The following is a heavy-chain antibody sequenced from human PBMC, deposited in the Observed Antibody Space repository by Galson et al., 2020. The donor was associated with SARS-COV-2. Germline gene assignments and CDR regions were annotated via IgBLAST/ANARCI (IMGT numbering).Heavy chain of an antibody. Sequence: SETLSLTCTVSGASVTGTTYSWHWMRQPAGKGLEWLGHLYSSGSANYNPSLKSRATISVDTSKSHFSLKLSSVTAADTAVYYCAGYDFWSASYSWGQGTLVTVSS. D-gene: IGHD3-3*01. CDR2: LYSSGSA. V-gene: IGHV4-61*09. CDR3: AGYDFWSASYS. CDR1: GASVTGTTYS. J-gene: IGHJ4*02.